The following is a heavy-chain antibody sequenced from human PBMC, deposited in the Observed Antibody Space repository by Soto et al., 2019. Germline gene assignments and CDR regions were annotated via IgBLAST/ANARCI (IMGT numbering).Heavy chain of an antibody. V-gene: IGHV3-30*04. CDR1: GFSFSTYA. CDR3: AREYSWAVVPPGY. J-gene: IGHJ4*02. CDR2: ISYDGSDK. Sequence: PGGSLRLPCAASGFSFSTYAMHWVRQTPGKGLEWVAVISYDGSDKYYADSVKGRFTISRDNSKNTLYLQMNSLRREDTSVYYWAREYSWAVVPPGYWGKGILVTVS. D-gene: IGHD3-22*01.